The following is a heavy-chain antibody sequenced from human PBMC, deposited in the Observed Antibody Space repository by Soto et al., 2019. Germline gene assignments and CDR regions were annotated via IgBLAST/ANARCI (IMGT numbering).Heavy chain of an antibody. J-gene: IGHJ4*02. CDR1: GYTFTNFG. CDR2: ISAYNSNT. CDR3: AGGGTPINS. V-gene: IGHV1-18*01. Sequence: QVQLVQSGAEVKKPGASVKVSCKTSGYTFTNFGLCWVRQAPGQGLEWMGWISAYNSNTNYAQNFQGRVTMTTDTSTSTAYMELRSLRSDDTAVYYCAGGGTPINSWGQGTLVTVSS. D-gene: IGHD3-16*01.